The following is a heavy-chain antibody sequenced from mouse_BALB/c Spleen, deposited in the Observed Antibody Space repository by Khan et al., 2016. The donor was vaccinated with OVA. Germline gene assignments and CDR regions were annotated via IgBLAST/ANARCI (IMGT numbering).Heavy chain of an antibody. D-gene: IGHD1-1*02. CDR2: IWGDGTT. Sequence: QVQLKESGPGLVAPSQSLSITCTVSGFSLNSKYVVSWVRQPPGRGLEWLGVIWGDGTTNYHSALISRLSISKDNSKSQVFLKLNSLQTDDTATYDCAKRGGDGNGDDWFAYWGQGTLVTVS. J-gene: IGHJ3*01. CDR1: GFSLNSKYV. CDR3: AKRGGDGNGDDWFAY. V-gene: IGHV2-3*01.